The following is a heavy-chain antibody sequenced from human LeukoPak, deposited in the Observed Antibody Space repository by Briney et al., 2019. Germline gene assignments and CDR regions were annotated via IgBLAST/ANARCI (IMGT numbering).Heavy chain of an antibody. V-gene: IGHV4-4*07. D-gene: IGHD1-26*01. CDR1: GGSVTTYY. Sequence: KPSETLSLTCTVSGGSVTTYYWSWIRQSARKGLEWIGHISTSGTTTYNPSLKSRVTMSVDTSKNQFSLKLTSVTAADTAVYYCAREATVVGATIIWGQGTLVTVSS. CDR3: AREATVVGATII. J-gene: IGHJ4*02. CDR2: ISTSGTT.